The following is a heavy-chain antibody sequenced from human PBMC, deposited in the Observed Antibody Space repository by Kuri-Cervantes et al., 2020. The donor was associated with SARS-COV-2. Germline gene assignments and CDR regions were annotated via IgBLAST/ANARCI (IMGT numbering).Heavy chain of an antibody. D-gene: IGHD2-2*01. CDR3: ARGGAGYCSSTSCYLAFDI. CDR2: IYHSGST. Sequence: ESLKISCAASGFTFSSYSMNWVRQAPGKGLEWIGSIYHSGSTYYNPSLKSRVTISVDTSKNQFSLKLSSVTAADTAVYYCARGGAGYCSSTSCYLAFDIWGQGTMVTVSS. CDR1: GFTFSSYS. V-gene: IGHV4-38-2*01. J-gene: IGHJ3*02.